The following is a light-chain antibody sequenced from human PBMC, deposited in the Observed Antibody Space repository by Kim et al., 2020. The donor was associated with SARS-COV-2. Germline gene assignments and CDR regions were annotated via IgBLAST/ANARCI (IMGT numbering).Light chain of an antibody. CDR2: YDS. Sequence: APGKTARITCGGNNIGSKRVHWYQQKPGQAPVLVIYYDSDWPSGIPERFSGSNSGNTATLTISRVEAGDEADYYCQVWDSSSDHPVFGGGTQLTVL. CDR1: NIGSKR. J-gene: IGLJ2*01. CDR3: QVWDSSSDHPV. V-gene: IGLV3-21*04.